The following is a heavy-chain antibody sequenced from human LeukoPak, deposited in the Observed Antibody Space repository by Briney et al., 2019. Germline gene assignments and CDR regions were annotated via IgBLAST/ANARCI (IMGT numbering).Heavy chain of an antibody. Sequence: SETLSLTCAVYGGSFSGYYWSWIRHPPGKGLEWIGEINHSGSTNYNPSLKSRVTISVDTSKNQFSLKLSSVTAADTAVYYCARDDSLDAFDIWGQGTMVTVSS. CDR1: GGSFSGYY. D-gene: IGHD2-21*02. J-gene: IGHJ3*02. CDR2: INHSGST. V-gene: IGHV4-34*01. CDR3: ARDDSLDAFDI.